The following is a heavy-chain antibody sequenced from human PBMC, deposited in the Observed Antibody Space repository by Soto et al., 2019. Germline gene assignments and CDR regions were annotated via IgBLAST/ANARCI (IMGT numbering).Heavy chain of an antibody. D-gene: IGHD3-3*01. J-gene: IGHJ4*02. V-gene: IGHV1-24*01. Sequence: ASVKVSCKVSGYTLTELSMHWVRQAPGKGLEWMGGFDPEDGETIYAQKSQGRVTMTEDTSTDTAYMELSSLRSEDTAVYYCAVVLRFLEWLPGYFDYWGQGTLVTAPQ. CDR2: FDPEDGET. CDR3: AVVLRFLEWLPGYFDY. CDR1: GYTLTELS.